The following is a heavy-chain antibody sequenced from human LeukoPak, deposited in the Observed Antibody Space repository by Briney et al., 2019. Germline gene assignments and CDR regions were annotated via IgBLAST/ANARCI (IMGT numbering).Heavy chain of an antibody. CDR3: AKDYSSGEYYFDY. J-gene: IGHJ4*02. Sequence: PGRSLRLSCAASGFTFSSYGMHWVRQAPGKGLEGVAVISYDGSNKYYADSVKGRFTISRDNSKNTLYLQMNSLRAEDTAVYYCAKDYSSGEYYFDYWGQGTLVTVSS. CDR1: GFTFSSYG. CDR2: ISYDGSNK. D-gene: IGHD4-11*01. V-gene: IGHV3-30*18.